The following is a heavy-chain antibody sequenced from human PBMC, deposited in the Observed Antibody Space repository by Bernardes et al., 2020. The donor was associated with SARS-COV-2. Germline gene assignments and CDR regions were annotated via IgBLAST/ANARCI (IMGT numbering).Heavy chain of an antibody. V-gene: IGHV1-69*04. J-gene: IGHJ2*01. Sequence: SVKVSCKASGGTFSSYTIIWVRQAPGQGLEWMGRIIPILGIANYAQKFQGRVTITADKSTSTAYMELSSLRSEDTAVYYCARDVGYSSGWSNWYFDLWGRGTLVTVSS. CDR3: ARDVGYSSGWSNWYFDL. D-gene: IGHD6-19*01. CDR2: IIPILGIA. CDR1: GGTFSSYT.